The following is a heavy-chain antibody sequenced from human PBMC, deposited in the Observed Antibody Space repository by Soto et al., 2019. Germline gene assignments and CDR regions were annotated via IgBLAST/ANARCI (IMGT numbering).Heavy chain of an antibody. Sequence: QITLKESGPTLVKPTQTLTLTCTFSGFSLTSNAVGVGWFRQPPGKALEWLALIYWDDDNHYSPSLKSRLTFTKDPSKNQVVLIMTNMDPVDTATYYCAHGSGWLFDFWGQGTLVTVSS. D-gene: IGHD6-19*01. V-gene: IGHV2-5*02. CDR1: GFSLTSNAVG. CDR2: IYWDDDN. J-gene: IGHJ4*02. CDR3: AHGSGWLFDF.